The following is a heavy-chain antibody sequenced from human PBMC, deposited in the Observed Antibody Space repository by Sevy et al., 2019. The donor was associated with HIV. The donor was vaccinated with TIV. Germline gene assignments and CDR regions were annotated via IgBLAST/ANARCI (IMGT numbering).Heavy chain of an antibody. J-gene: IGHJ6*02. CDR3: ARDCSSTTCLWGLDF. CDR2: IKKDGTEK. D-gene: IGHD2-2*01. CDR1: GFTFSNYW. Sequence: GGSLRLSCAASGFTFSNYWMSWVRQAPGKGLEWVATIKKDGTEKYYVDSVRGRFTMSRDNAKNSLYLQMNSLRVEDTALYYCARDCSSTTCLWGLDFWGQGTTVTASS. V-gene: IGHV3-7*03.